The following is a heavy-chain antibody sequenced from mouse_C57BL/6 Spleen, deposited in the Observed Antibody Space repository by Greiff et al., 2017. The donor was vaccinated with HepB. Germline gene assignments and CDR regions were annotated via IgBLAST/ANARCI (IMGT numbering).Heavy chain of an antibody. D-gene: IGHD1-1*01. V-gene: IGHV5-9-1*02. J-gene: IGHJ1*03. CDR3: TRDTHYYGSSYRYFDV. CDR2: ISSGGDYI. Sequence: EVQLVESGEGLVKPGGSLKLSCAASGFTFSSYAMSWVRQTPEKRLEWVAYISSGGDYIYYADTVKGRFTISRDNARNTLYLQMSSLKSEDTAMYYCTRDTHYYGSSYRYFDVWGTGTTVTVSS. CDR1: GFTFSSYA.